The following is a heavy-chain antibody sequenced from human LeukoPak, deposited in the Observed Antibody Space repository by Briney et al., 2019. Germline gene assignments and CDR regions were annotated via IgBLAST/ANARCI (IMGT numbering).Heavy chain of an antibody. CDR1: GYTFTDYG. CDR3: ARTLGATIRWFDP. J-gene: IGHJ5*02. D-gene: IGHD1-26*01. Sequence: ASVKVSCKASGYTFTDYGISWVRQAPGQGLERMGWISNHKGNTHYAQKLQGRVTMTTDTSTNTACMELRSLRSDDTAVYYCARTLGATIRWFDPWGEGTLVTVSS. CDR2: ISNHKGNT. V-gene: IGHV1-18*01.